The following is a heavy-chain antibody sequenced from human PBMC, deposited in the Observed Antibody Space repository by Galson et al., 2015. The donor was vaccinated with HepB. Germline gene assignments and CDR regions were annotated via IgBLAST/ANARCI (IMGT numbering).Heavy chain of an antibody. Sequence: SLRLSCAAPGFTFSSYAIRWVRQAPGKGLEWVSVICGSGRSTNYADSVKGRFTISRDNSRNTLYVQMNSLRAEDTAIYYCARKGNSGWWGNWFDTWGQGTLVTVSS. CDR2: ICGSGRST. V-gene: IGHV3-23*01. CDR3: ARKGNSGWWGNWFDT. D-gene: IGHD6-19*01. CDR1: GFTFSSYA. J-gene: IGHJ5*02.